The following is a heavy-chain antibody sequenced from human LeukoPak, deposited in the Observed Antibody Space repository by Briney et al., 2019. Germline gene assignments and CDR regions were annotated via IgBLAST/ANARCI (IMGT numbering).Heavy chain of an antibody. CDR2: IIAIFGTA. CDR3: ARAVTMVRGVIITGNWFDP. V-gene: IGHV1-69*05. Sequence: SVKVSCKASGGTFSSYASSWVRQAPGQGLEWMGGIIAIFGTANYAQKFQGRVTMTTDTSTSTAYMELRSLRSDDTAVYYCARAVTMVRGVIITGNWFDPWGQGTLVTVSS. CDR1: GGTFSSYA. J-gene: IGHJ5*02. D-gene: IGHD3-10*01.